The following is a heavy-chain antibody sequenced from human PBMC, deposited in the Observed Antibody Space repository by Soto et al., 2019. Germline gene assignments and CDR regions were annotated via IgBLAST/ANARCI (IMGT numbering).Heavy chain of an antibody. CDR2: INHSGGT. CDR3: ARGRITMVLRVYYFDY. CDR1: GGSFSGYY. V-gene: IGHV4-34*01. J-gene: IGHJ4*02. Sequence: SETLSLTCAVYGGSFSGYYWSWIRQPPGKGLEWIGEINHSGGTNYNPSLKSRVTISVDTSNNHFSLKLSSVTAADTAVYYCARGRITMVLRVYYFDYWGQGTLVTVSS. D-gene: IGHD3-10*01.